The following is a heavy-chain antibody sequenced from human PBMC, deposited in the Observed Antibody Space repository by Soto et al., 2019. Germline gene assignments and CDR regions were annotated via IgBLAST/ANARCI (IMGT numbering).Heavy chain of an antibody. J-gene: IGHJ4*02. CDR1: GYTFTSYG. D-gene: IGHD1-26*01. Sequence: QVQLVQSGAEVKKPGASVKVSCKASGYTFTSYGISWVRQAPGQGLEWMGWISAYNGNTNYAQKLQGRVTMTTDTSTGTAYMELRSLRSEETAVYYCAIELIVGATPPYYFDYWGQGTLVTVSS. CDR2: ISAYNGNT. V-gene: IGHV1-18*01. CDR3: AIELIVGATPPYYFDY.